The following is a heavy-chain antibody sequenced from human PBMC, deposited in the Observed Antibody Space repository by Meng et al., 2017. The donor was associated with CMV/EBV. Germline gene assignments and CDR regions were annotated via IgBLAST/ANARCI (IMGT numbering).Heavy chain of an antibody. CDR1: GGSFSGYY. CDR3: ARGGNWFDP. CDR2: INHSGST. V-gene: IGHV4-34*01. Sequence: VPLRRWGAGLLKPAETLSRSCAVDGGSFSGYYWSWIRQPPGKVLERIGEINHSGSTNYTPSLKSRVTISVDTSKNQSSLKLSSVTAADTAVYYCARGGNWFDPWGQGTLVTVSS. J-gene: IGHJ5*02.